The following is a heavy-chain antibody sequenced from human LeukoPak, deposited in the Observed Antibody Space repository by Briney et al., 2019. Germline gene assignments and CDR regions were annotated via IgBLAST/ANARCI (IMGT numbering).Heavy chain of an antibody. CDR2: ISSSSSTI. CDR1: GFSFSGYS. Sequence: PGGSLRLSCAASGFSFSGYSMNWGRQAPGKGLEWVSYISSSSSTIYYADSVKGRFTISRDNGKNSLYLQMNSLRAEHTAVYYCARDRGIPRGPFDYWGQGTLVTVSS. CDR3: ARDRGIPRGPFDY. D-gene: IGHD1-26*01. J-gene: IGHJ4*02. V-gene: IGHV3-48*01.